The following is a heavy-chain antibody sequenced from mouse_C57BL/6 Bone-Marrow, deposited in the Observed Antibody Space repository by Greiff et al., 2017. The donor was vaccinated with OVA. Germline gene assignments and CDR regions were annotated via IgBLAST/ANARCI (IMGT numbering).Heavy chain of an antibody. J-gene: IGHJ4*01. D-gene: IGHD2-9*01. CDR1: GFSLTSYG. CDR3: AKTLLWLRRRYYAMDY. V-gene: IGHV2-4*01. CDR2: IWSGGSP. Sequence: QVQLQQSGPGLVQPSQSLSITCTVSGFSLTSYGVHWVSQPPGQGLEWLGVIWSGGSPDYNAAFISRLSISKDNSKSQVFFKMNSLQADDTAIYYCAKTLLWLRRRYYAMDYWGQGTSVTVSS.